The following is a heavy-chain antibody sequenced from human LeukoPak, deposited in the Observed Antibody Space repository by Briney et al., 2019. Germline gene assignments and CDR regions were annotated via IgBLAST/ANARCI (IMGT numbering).Heavy chain of an antibody. Sequence: GGSLRLSCAASGFTFSSYSMNWVRQAPGKGLEWVSSISSSSSCIYYADSVKGRFTISRDNAKNSLYLQMNSLRAEDTALYYCAKDGTYYYDSSGYWGYFDYWGQGTLVTVSS. V-gene: IGHV3-21*04. CDR3: AKDGTYYYDSSGYWGYFDY. CDR2: ISSSSSCI. CDR1: GFTFSSYS. D-gene: IGHD3-22*01. J-gene: IGHJ4*02.